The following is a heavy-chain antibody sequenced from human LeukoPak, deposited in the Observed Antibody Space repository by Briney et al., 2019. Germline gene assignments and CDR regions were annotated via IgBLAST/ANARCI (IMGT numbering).Heavy chain of an antibody. V-gene: IGHV4-59*01. CDR2: IYYSGIT. D-gene: IGHD2-2*01. CDR1: GGSISSSY. CDR3: ARLHGDCSSASCYYYGMDV. J-gene: IGHJ6*02. Sequence: PETLSLTCTVSGGSISSSYWSWIRQPPGKGLEWIGYIYYSGITNYNPSLKSRVTISVDTSKNQFSLKLSSVTAADTAVYYCARLHGDCSSASCYYYGMDVWGQGTTVTVSS.